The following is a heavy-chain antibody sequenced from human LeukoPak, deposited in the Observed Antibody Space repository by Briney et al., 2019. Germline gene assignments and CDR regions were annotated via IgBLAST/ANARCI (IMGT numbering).Heavy chain of an antibody. J-gene: IGHJ4*02. V-gene: IGHV3-48*03. CDR2: ISSSGSTI. CDR1: GFTFSSYE. D-gene: IGHD1-1*01. Sequence: SGGSLRLSCAASGFTFSSYEMNWVRQAPGKGLEWVSYISSSGSTIYYADSVKGRFTISRDNAKNSLYLQMNSLRAEDTAVCYCARSKIPRTTYYFDYWGQGTLVTVSS. CDR3: ARSKIPRTTYYFDY.